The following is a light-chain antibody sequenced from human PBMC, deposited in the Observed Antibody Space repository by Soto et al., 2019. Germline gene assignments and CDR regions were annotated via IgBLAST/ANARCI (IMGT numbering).Light chain of an antibody. CDR3: HQYNSYWT. Sequence: DIQMTQSPSTLSASVGDRVTITCRASQSISSWLAWYQQKPGKAPKLLIYDASSLESGVPSRFGGSGAGTACTLTISRLQPDDFATYYCHQYNSYWTFGQGTKVEIK. J-gene: IGKJ1*01. V-gene: IGKV1-5*01. CDR1: QSISSW. CDR2: DAS.